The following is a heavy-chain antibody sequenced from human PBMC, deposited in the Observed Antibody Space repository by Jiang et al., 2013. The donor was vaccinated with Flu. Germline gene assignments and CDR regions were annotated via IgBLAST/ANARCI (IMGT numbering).Heavy chain of an antibody. Sequence: EWMGGFDPEDGETIYAQKFQGRVTMTEDTSTDTAYMELSSLRSEDTAVYYCATDRRGSGWYMGYFDLWGRGTLVTVSS. V-gene: IGHV1-24*01. D-gene: IGHD6-19*01. CDR2: FDPEDGET. CDR3: ATDRRGSGWYMGYFDL. J-gene: IGHJ2*01.